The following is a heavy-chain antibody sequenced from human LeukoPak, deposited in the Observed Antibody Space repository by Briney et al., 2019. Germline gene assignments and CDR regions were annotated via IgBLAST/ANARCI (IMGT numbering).Heavy chain of an antibody. D-gene: IGHD3-22*01. Sequence: PSETLSLTCTVSGGSISSSSYYWGWIRQPPGKGLEWIGSIYYSGSTYYNPSLKSRVTISVDTSKNQFSLKLRSVTAADTAVYYCARGRHDITMIVVVMISVSYYLDVWGKGTTVTVS. CDR2: IYYSGST. CDR3: ARGRHDITMIVVVMISVSYYLDV. V-gene: IGHV4-39*01. J-gene: IGHJ6*03. CDR1: GGSISSSSYY.